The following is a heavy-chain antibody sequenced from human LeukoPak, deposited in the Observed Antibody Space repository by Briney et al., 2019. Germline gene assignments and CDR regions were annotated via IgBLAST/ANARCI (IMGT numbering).Heavy chain of an antibody. J-gene: IGHJ3*02. Sequence: GESLRISFKGPGYSFTSYWISWVRQMPGKGLGWMGGIDPSDSYPYYSPSFQGHVTISADKSISTAHLQWSSLKASDTAMYYCARHSGPLEALDIWGQGTIVTDSS. CDR1: GYSFTSYW. CDR2: IDPSDSYP. D-gene: IGHD6-13*01. CDR3: ARHSGPLEALDI. V-gene: IGHV5-10-1*01.